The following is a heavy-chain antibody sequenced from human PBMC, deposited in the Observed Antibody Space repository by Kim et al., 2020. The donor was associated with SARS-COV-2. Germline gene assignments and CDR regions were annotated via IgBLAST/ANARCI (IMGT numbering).Heavy chain of an antibody. V-gene: IGHV5-51*01. CDR3: ARLAYCGGDCYFRSSYFDY. D-gene: IGHD2-21*01. CDR1: GYSFTSYW. CDR2: IYPGDSDT. Sequence: GESLKISCKGSGYSFTSYWIGWVRQMPGKGLEWMGIIYPGDSDTRYSPSFQGQVTISADKSISTAYLQWSSLKASDTAMYYCARLAYCGGDCYFRSSYFDYWGQGTLVTVSS. J-gene: IGHJ4*02.